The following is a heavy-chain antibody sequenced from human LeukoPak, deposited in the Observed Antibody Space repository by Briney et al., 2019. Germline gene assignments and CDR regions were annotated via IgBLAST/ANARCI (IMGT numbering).Heavy chain of an antibody. CDR2: IHYSVST. CDR1: GASISSSTYY. Sequence: SETLSLTCTVSGASISSSTYYWGWIRQPPGKGLEWIGHIHYSVSTNYNPSLKSRLTISVDTSKNQFSLKLSSVTAADTAVYYCARRSRSSSLRDPWGQGTLVTVSS. V-gene: IGHV4-39*01. CDR3: ARRSRSSSLRDP. J-gene: IGHJ5*02. D-gene: IGHD6-6*01.